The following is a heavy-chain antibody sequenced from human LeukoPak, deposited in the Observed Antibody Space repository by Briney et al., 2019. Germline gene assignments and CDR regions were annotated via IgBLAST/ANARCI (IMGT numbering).Heavy chain of an antibody. J-gene: IGHJ4*02. V-gene: IGHV1-69*01. CDR3: ARDLGVGAKS. D-gene: IGHD1-26*01. CDR1: GGTFSSYA. CDR2: IIPIFGTA. Sequence: GASVTVSCTASGGTFSSYAISWVRQAPGQGLEWMGGIIPIFGTANYAQKFQGRVTITADESTSTAYMELSSLRSEDTAVYYCARDLGVGAKSWGQGTLVTVSS.